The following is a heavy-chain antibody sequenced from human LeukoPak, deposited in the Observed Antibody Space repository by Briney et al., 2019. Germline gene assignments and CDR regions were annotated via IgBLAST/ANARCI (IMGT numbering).Heavy chain of an antibody. Sequence: RGSLRLSCATSGFTFTNYAMNWVRQAPGKGLGWVSAVTGPGDTTYYADSVKGRFFMSREDSKTTVYLQMNSLRAEDTAIYYCAKGAEIDLWGQGTLVTVSS. D-gene: IGHD3-16*01. V-gene: IGHV3-23*01. CDR2: VTGPGDTT. CDR3: AKGAEIDL. CDR1: GFTFTNYA. J-gene: IGHJ5*02.